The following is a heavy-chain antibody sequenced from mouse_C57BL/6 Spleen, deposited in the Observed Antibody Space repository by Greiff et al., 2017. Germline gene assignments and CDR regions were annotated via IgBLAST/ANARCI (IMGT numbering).Heavy chain of an antibody. CDR2: IYPSDSET. J-gene: IGHJ2*01. CDR1: GYTFTSYW. V-gene: IGHV1-61*01. Sequence: VQLQQPGAELVRPGSSVKLSCKASGYTFTSYWMDWVKQRPGQGLEWIGNIYPSDSETHYNQKFKDKATLTVDKSSSTASLQLSSLTAEDSAVYYCARGNVSIDYWGQGTTLTVSS. CDR3: ARGNVSIDY.